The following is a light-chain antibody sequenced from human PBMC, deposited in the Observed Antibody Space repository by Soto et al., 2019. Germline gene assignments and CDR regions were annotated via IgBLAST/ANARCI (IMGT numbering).Light chain of an antibody. CDR3: QQLDSHPRT. Sequence: DIQLTQSPIFLSASVGDIVTISCRASQAIFTYLAWYPQKPGKAPNLLIFGASTLQSGVPSRFSGSGSGTEFTLTISSLQPEDFATYYCQQLDSHPRTFGQGTKLEIK. J-gene: IGKJ2*01. CDR2: GAS. CDR1: QAIFTY. V-gene: IGKV1-9*01.